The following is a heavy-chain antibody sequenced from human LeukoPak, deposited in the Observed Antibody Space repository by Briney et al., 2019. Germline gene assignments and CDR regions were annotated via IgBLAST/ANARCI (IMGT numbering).Heavy chain of an antibody. CDR1: GGSISSGGYY. J-gene: IGHJ6*02. CDR3: AGRRGSTSCYTWGCYYYGMDV. CDR2: IYYSGST. Sequence: SETLSLTCTVSGGSISSGGYYWSWIRQHPGKGLEWIGYIYYSGSTYYNPSLKSRVTISVDTSKNQFSLKLSSVTAADTAVYYCAGRRGSTSCYTWGCYYYGMDVWGQGTTVTVSS. V-gene: IGHV4-31*03. D-gene: IGHD2-2*02.